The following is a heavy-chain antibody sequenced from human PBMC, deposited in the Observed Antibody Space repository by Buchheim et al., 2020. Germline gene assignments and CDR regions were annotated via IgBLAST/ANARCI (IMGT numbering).Heavy chain of an antibody. CDR1: GFTFSNSA. J-gene: IGHJ4*02. V-gene: IGHV3-23*01. Sequence: EVQLLESGGGLVQPGGFLRLSCTTSGFTFSNSAMNWVRQAPGKGLEWVSVITISGGHTNYADSVKGRFTISRDNSKNTLYLQMSSLRAEDTAIYYCASESMPGTLDYWGQGTL. CDR3: ASESMPGTLDY. D-gene: IGHD2-2*01. CDR2: ITISGGHT.